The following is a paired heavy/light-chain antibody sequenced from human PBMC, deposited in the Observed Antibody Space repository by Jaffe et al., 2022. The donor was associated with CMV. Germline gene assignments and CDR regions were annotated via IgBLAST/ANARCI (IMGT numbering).Light chain of an antibody. V-gene: IGLV3-1*01. CDR3: QAWDSSAGV. Sequence: YDLTQPPSVSVSPGQTANITCSGEKLGEKHAAWYQQKQGQSPVLVIYQDRRRPSGIPERFSGSNSGNTATLTISGAQPMDEADYYCQAWDSSAGVFGTGTKVTVL. CDR2: QDR. CDR1: KLGEKH. J-gene: IGLJ1*01.
Heavy chain of an antibody. Sequence: QVQLVQSGAEVKKPGASVYLSCKASGYTFTSYYIHWVRQAPGQGLEWMGIIDPRGGTTSYAQKFQGRVTMTRDASTTTVYMELNNLRFDDTAVYYCTREVVVVPATSDHSFNIWGRGTMVTVSS. CDR1: GYTFTSYY. J-gene: IGHJ3*02. D-gene: IGHD2-2*01. CDR3: TREVVVVPATSDHSFNI. CDR2: IDPRGGTT. V-gene: IGHV1-46*01.